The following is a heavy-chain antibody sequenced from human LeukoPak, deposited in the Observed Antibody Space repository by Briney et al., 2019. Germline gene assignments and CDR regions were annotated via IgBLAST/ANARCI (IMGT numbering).Heavy chain of an antibody. CDR3: AREGYVTMVRGALYYFDY. CDR2: INWNGGST. J-gene: IGHJ4*02. V-gene: IGHV3-20*04. D-gene: IGHD3-10*01. Sequence: PGGSLRLSCAASGFTFSSYEMNWVRQAPGKGLEWVSGINWNGGSTGYADSVKGRFTISRDNAKNSLYLQMNSLRAEDTALYYCAREGYVTMVRGALYYFDYWGQGTLVTVSS. CDR1: GFTFSSYE.